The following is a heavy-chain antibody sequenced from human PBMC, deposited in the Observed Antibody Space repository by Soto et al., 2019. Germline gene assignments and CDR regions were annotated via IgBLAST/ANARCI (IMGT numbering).Heavy chain of an antibody. CDR1: GASFSRGGYY. J-gene: IGHJ4*02. Sequence: PSETLSLTCTVSGASFSRGGYYWSWIRQHPAKGLEWIGYIYYSGNTAYNPSLKSRVIISLDTSKNQFSLKLTSVTAADTAIYYCVREGALGNFEYWGQGALVTVSS. D-gene: IGHD3-16*01. CDR3: VREGALGNFEY. V-gene: IGHV4-31*03. CDR2: IYYSGNT.